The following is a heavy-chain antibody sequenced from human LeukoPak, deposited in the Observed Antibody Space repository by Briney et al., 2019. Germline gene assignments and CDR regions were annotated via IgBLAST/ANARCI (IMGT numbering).Heavy chain of an antibody. J-gene: IGHJ3*02. D-gene: IGHD4-17*01. CDR2: INTDGTGT. Sequence: PGGSLRLSCAASGFTFSNYWMHWVRQVPGKGLVWVARINTDGTGTTYADSVKGRSTISRDNAKNTLYLQRNSLRADDTAVYYCTRGPAVTRNALDIWGQGTMVTVSS. CDR3: TRGPAVTRNALDI. CDR1: GFTFSNYW. V-gene: IGHV3-74*03.